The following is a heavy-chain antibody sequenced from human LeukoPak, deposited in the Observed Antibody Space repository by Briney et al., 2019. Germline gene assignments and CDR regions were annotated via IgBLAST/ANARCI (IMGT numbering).Heavy chain of an antibody. V-gene: IGHV3-23*01. CDR3: ARDHRDDRYSYGGAMDV. J-gene: IGHJ6*04. CDR1: GFTFSSYA. Sequence: GGSLRLSCAASGFTFSSYAMNWVRQAPGKGLEWVSSISGSGGSTYYADSVKGRFTISRDNSKNSLYLQMNSLRAEDTAVYYCARDHRDDRYSYGGAMDVWGKGTTVTISS. CDR2: ISGSGGST. D-gene: IGHD5-18*01.